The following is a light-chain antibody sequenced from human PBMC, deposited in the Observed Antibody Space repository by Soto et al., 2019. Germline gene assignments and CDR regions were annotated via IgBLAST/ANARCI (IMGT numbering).Light chain of an antibody. V-gene: IGKV1-9*01. Sequence: DIQLTQSPSFLSASVGDRVTITCRASQGISSYLAWYQQKPGKAPKLLIYAASTLRSGVPSRFSGSGSGTEFTLTISSLQPEDFATYYCQQLNSYPLTCGPGTKVDIK. CDR3: QQLNSYPLT. CDR2: AAS. J-gene: IGKJ3*01. CDR1: QGISSY.